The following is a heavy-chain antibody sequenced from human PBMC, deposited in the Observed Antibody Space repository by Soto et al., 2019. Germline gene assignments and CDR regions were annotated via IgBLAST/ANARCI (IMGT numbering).Heavy chain of an antibody. D-gene: IGHD2-2*01. CDR1: GGSTSSGGYY. Sequence: SETLSLTCTVSGGSTSSGGYYWSWIRQHPGKGLEWIGYIYYSGTTYYNPSLKSRVTISVDTSKNQFSLKLSSVSAADTALYYCARCSLVVVPAPGFDPWGRGTLVTVSS. J-gene: IGHJ5*02. V-gene: IGHV4-31*03. CDR3: ARCSLVVVPAPGFDP. CDR2: IYYSGTT.